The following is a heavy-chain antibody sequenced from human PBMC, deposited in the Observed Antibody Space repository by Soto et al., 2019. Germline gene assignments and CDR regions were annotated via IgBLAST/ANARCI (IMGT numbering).Heavy chain of an antibody. D-gene: IGHD1-1*01. CDR2: FDPEDGET. CDR3: ATSRDWRGYYYYGMDV. V-gene: IGHV1-24*01. CDR1: GYTLTELS. J-gene: IGHJ6*02. Sequence: RASVKVSCKVSGYTLTELSMHWVRQAPGRGLEWMGGFDPEDGETIYAQKFQGRVTMTEDTSTDTAYMELSSLRSEDTAVYYCATSRDWRGYYYYGMDVWGQGTTVTVSS.